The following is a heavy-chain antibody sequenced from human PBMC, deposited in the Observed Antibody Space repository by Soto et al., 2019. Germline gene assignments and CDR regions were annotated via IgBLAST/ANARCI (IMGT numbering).Heavy chain of an antibody. Sequence: QVQLVQSGAEVTKPGSSVKVSCKASGDTFSDYTISWVRQAPGQGLEWMGGIVPIFGKPTYTQKFHGRVTITADESTTTAYMELSTLRSEDTATYYCARGKDGSDYYFDSWGQGTLVTVSS. CDR2: IVPIFGKP. V-gene: IGHV1-69*01. CDR1: GDTFSDYT. CDR3: ARGKDGSDYYFDS. J-gene: IGHJ4*02. D-gene: IGHD3-22*01.